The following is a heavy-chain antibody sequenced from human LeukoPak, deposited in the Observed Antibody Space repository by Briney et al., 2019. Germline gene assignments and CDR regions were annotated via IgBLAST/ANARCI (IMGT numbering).Heavy chain of an antibody. J-gene: IGHJ4*02. D-gene: IGHD1-14*01. Sequence: GGSLRLSCAASGFTFRSCGFDWVRQAPGKGLEWVSSIGPTGTDRYYADSVRGRFTISRDNAKNSMYLQMDSLRDEDTAVYYCATETIGRHYDYWGQGTLLTVSS. CDR3: ATETIGRHYDY. V-gene: IGHV3-21*01. CDR1: GFTFRSCG. CDR2: IGPTGTDR.